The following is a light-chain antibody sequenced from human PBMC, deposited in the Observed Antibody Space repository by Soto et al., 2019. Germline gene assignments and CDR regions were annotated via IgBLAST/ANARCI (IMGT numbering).Light chain of an antibody. CDR3: QQYNNWPWT. J-gene: IGKJ1*01. Sequence: ETGMTQSPATLSLSPGEGATLSCRASQSVSSNLAWYQQKPGQAPRLLIYGASTRATGIPVRFSGSGSGTEFTLTISSLQSEDFAVYYCQQYNNWPWTFGQGTKVEIK. V-gene: IGKV3-15*01. CDR2: GAS. CDR1: QSVSSN.